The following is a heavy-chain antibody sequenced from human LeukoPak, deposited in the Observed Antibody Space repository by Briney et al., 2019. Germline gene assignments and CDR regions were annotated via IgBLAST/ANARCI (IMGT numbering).Heavy chain of an antibody. Sequence: GGSLRLSCAASGFTFSSYSVNWVRQAPGKGLEWVSSISSSSGYIHYADSVKGRFTISRDNAKSSLYLQMKGLRAEDTAVYYCAREYYYDSSGSYGFDIWGQGTMVTVSS. D-gene: IGHD3-22*01. CDR2: ISSSSGYI. CDR3: AREYYYDSSGSYGFDI. CDR1: GFTFSSYS. J-gene: IGHJ3*02. V-gene: IGHV3-21*01.